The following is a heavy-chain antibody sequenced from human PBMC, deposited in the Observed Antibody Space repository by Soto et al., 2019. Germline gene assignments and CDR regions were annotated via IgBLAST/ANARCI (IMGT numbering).Heavy chain of an antibody. CDR1: GGTFSSHT. J-gene: IGHJ2*01. Sequence: QDQLVQSGAEVKKPGSSVKVSCKASGGTFSSHTFSWVRQAPGQGLEWMGRIIPALGTATYAQKFQGRVTITADESATTVYMQLNSLSSADTAVYYCARPDFGDYWYFDLWGRGTLVTVSS. V-gene: IGHV1-69*08. CDR2: IIPALGTA. D-gene: IGHD4-17*01. CDR3: ARPDFGDYWYFDL.